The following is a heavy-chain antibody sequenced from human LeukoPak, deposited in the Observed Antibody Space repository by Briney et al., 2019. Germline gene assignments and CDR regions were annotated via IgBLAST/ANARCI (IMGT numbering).Heavy chain of an antibody. V-gene: IGHV4-59*01. CDR2: IYYSRST. Sequence: SETLSLTCTVSGGSISSYYWSWIRQPPGKGLEWIGYIYYSRSTNYNPSLKSRVTIPVDTSKNQFSLKLSSVTAADTAVYYCARTDSSGWWGYWGQGTLVTVSS. CDR1: GGSISSYY. CDR3: ARTDSSGWWGY. J-gene: IGHJ4*02. D-gene: IGHD6-19*01.